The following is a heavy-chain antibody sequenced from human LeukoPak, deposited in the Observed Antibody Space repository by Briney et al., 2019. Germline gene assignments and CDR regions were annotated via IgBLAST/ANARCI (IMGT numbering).Heavy chain of an antibody. J-gene: IGHJ4*02. D-gene: IGHD4-23*01. CDR1: GLVFNDAW. Sequence: PGGSLRLSCIVSGLVFNDAWMSWVRQTPGKGLEWVGRITSGGATDYAAPVKGRFIISRDNSKGTFYLQMNSLKTDDTAMYYCTWRVTGGTVDFWGKGTLVTASS. V-gene: IGHV3-15*01. CDR3: TWRVTGGTVDF. CDR2: ITSGGAT.